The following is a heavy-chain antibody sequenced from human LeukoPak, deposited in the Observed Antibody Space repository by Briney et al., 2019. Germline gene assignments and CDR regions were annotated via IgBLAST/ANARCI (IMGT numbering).Heavy chain of an antibody. CDR3: ARVVEMAKRRPYFDS. D-gene: IGHD5-24*01. CDR1: GYTFTNYW. CDR2: IYPGDSDT. V-gene: IGHV5-51*01. Sequence: GESLKISCKGSGYTFTNYWIGWVRQMPGKGLEWMGIIYPGDSDTKYSPSFQGQVTMSADKSINAAYLQWSSLEASDTAMYFCARVVEMAKRRPYFDSWGQGTLVTVSS. J-gene: IGHJ4*02.